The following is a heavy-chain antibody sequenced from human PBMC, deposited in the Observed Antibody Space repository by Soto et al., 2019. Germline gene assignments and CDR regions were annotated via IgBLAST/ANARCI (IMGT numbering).Heavy chain of an antibody. D-gene: IGHD3-3*01. CDR2: IYYSGSP. J-gene: IGHJ4*02. Sequence: SETLSLTCTVSGGSISSSSYYWGWIRQPPGKGLEWIGSIYYSGSPYYNPSLKSRVTISVDTSKNQFSLKLSSVTAAVTAVYYCATSTIFGVVTPFDYWGQGTLVTVSS. CDR1: GGSISSSSYY. CDR3: ATSTIFGVVTPFDY. V-gene: IGHV4-39*01.